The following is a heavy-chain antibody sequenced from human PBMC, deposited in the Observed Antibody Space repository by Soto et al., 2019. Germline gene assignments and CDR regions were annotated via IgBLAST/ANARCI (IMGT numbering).Heavy chain of an antibody. CDR2: FNPNSGDT. V-gene: IGHV1-2*02. CDR3: AREASAVISLDY. J-gene: IGHJ4*02. D-gene: IGHD6-19*01. CDR1: GYTFTAYS. Sequence: QVQLVHSEAEVKKPGASVKVSCKASGYTFTAYSMHWVRQAPDQGLEGVGGFNPNSGDTIYAQKFQGRVTLTRDTSIGTAYMELYSLTSDDTAVYYCAREASAVISLDYWGQGTLVTVSS.